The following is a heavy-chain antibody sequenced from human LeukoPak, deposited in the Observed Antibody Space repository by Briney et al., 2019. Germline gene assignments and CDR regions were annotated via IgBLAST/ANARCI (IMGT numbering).Heavy chain of an antibody. CDR3: AKDKGVGANDF. CDR1: GFTFSSYA. V-gene: IGHV3-23*01. CDR2: ISGSGVST. Sequence: GGSLRLSCAASGFTFSSYAMSWVRQAPGKGLEWVSGISGSGVSTYYADSVKGRFTISRDNPKNTLYLQMNSLRAEDTAVYYCAKDKGVGANDFWGQGTLVTVSS. D-gene: IGHD1-26*01. J-gene: IGHJ4*02.